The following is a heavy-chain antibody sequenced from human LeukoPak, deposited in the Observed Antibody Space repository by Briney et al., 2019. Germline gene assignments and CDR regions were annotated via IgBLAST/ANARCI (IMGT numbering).Heavy chain of an antibody. CDR2: ISYHGDIT. D-gene: IGHD3-10*01. CDR1: GFSFNEYW. J-gene: IGHJ4*02. Sequence: GGSLRLSCAASGFSFNEYWMSWVRQAPGKGLEWVALISYHGDITYYADSVKGRFTLSRDNSKTTLFLQLNSLRAEDTAVYYCARDSTYYYDSGSSGPHYFDFWGQGTLVTVSS. V-gene: IGHV3-30*03. CDR3: ARDSTYYYDSGSSGPHYFDF.